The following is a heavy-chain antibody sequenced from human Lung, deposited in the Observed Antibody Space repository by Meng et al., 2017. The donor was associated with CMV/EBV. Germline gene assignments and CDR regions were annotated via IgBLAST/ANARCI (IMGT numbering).Heavy chain of an antibody. D-gene: IGHD2-15*01. CDR3: ASGTPGRSYCDY. J-gene: IGHJ4*02. Sequence: VHLRQSGPRVKKPGASVRVSCKASGYTFGSYGICWVRQATGQGLEWMGWFVNYVDTYPAPKFQGRVTMTTDTHTNTAFMELRSLTSDDTAVYYCASGTPGRSYCDYWGQGTLVTVSS. CDR2: FVNYVDT. CDR1: GYTFGSYG. V-gene: IGHV1-18*01.